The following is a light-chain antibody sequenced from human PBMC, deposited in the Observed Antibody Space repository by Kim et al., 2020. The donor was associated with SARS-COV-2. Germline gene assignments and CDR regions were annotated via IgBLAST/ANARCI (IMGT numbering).Light chain of an antibody. J-gene: IGLJ1*01. V-gene: IGLV2-14*03. CDR2: DVS. CDR3: GSLTHKNTNV. CDR1: SDDIGAYNL. Sequence: QSVLTQPASVSGSPGQSITFSCTGTSDDIGAYNLVSWYHQHSGKAPKVIISDVSERPAGGSNRFSGSKSGNTASLTISGLRAEDEANYYCGSLTHKNTNVFGAGAKVSVL.